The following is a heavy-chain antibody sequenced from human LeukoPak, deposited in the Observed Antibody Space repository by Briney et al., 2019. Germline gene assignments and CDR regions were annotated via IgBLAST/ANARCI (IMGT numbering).Heavy chain of an antibody. CDR2: VKQDGNER. Sequence: GGSLRLSCVTSGFTFSNNWMSWVRQAPGKGLEWVANVKQDGNERYYVDSVKGRFTISRDNAKNPLYLQMNSLRAEDTAVYYCTTIAARPGGYWGQGTLVTVSS. CDR1: GFTFSNNW. V-gene: IGHV3-7*03. CDR3: TTIAARPGGY. D-gene: IGHD6-6*01. J-gene: IGHJ4*02.